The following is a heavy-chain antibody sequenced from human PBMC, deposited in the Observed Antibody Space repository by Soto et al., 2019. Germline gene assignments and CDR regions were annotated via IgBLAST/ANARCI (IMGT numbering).Heavy chain of an antibody. CDR3: ARTQSSGCLDY. J-gene: IGHJ4*02. D-gene: IGHD6-19*01. CDR1: GYSFTTYS. Sequence: GASVKVSCKASGYSFTTYSINWVRQAPGQGPEWMGWLATDNGNTNYAQKFQGRVTMTTDTSTATAYMELRSLRSDDTAVYYCARTQSSGCLDYWGQGTLVTVSS. V-gene: IGHV1-18*01. CDR2: LATDNGNT.